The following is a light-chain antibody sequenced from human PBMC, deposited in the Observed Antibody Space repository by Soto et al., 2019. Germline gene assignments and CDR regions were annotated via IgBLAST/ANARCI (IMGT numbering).Light chain of an antibody. CDR1: SSDVGGYNY. CDR2: DVS. V-gene: IGLV2-11*01. Sequence: QSALTQPPSVSGSPGQSVTISCSGTSSDVGGYNYVSWYQQHPGKAPKLMIYDVSKRPSGVSDRFSGSKSGNTASLTISGLQTADEADYYCCSFAGTYTFVMFGGGTKLTVL. J-gene: IGLJ3*02. CDR3: CSFAGTYTFVM.